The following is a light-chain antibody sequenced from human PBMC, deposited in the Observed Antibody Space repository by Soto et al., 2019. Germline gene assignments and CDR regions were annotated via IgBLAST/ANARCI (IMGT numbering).Light chain of an antibody. Sequence: IQMTQSPSTVSASVGDRVDISCRAAQDIGDWLAWYQQRPGEAPKLLIYHASTLHTGVPPRFSGTRSGTLFTLSVSGLQPEDFATYYCQQGKNFPYTFGRGTRLET. CDR1: QDIGDW. J-gene: IGKJ2*01. CDR3: QQGKNFPYT. V-gene: IGKV1-12*01. CDR2: HAS.